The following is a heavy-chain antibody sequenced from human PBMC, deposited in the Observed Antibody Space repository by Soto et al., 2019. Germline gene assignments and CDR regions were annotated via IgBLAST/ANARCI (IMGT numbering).Heavy chain of an antibody. CDR3: TTVVIPGTRHMD. Sequence: PXDTLSLTCTFSVDSITSINNYCGWIRQPPWMGLEWIANIYYDGSTFYNPSLKSRVAMSIDTSKNQFSLNLTSVTATDTAVYYCTTVVIPGTRHMD. CDR2: IYYDGST. V-gene: IGHV4-39*01. J-gene: IGHJ6*03. D-gene: IGHD2-21*01. CDR1: VDSITSINNY.